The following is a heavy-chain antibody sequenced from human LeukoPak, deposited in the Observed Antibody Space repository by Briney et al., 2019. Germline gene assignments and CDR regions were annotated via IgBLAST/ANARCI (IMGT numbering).Heavy chain of an antibody. CDR2: MNPNSGNT. D-gene: IGHD6-13*01. J-gene: IGHJ3*02. V-gene: IGHV1-8*01. Sequence: ASVKVSCKASGYTFTSYDINWVRQATGQGLEWMGWMNPNSGNTGYAQKFQGRVTVTRNTSISTAYMELSSLRSEDTAVYYCARASGFGWGIAFDIWGQGTMVTVSS. CDR1: GYTFTSYD. CDR3: ARASGFGWGIAFDI.